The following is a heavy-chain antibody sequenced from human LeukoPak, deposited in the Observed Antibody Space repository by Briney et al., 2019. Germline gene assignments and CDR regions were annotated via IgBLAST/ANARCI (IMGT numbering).Heavy chain of an antibody. D-gene: IGHD6-6*01. CDR2: INYSGST. Sequence: SETLSLTCTVSGGSISGYYWSWIRQPPGKGLEWIGYINYSGSTNYTPSRKSRVTISVDTSKNQFSLKLSSVTAADTAVYYCARRGSSLDQWGQGTLVTVSS. J-gene: IGHJ4*02. CDR1: GGSISGYY. CDR3: ARRGSSLDQ. V-gene: IGHV4-59*08.